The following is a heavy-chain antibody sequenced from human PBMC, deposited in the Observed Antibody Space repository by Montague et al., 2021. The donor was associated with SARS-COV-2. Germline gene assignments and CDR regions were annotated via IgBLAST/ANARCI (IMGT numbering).Heavy chain of an antibody. Sequence: SETLSLTCTVSGASISSSSYYWGWIRQPPGKGLEWIGFKYYSGSTYYNPTLRSRVTISVDTSKNQFSLKLSSVTAADTAVYYCATLPSSITIFGVVQGYNFDAGGQEPWFTVPS. CDR3: ATLPSSITIFGVVQGYNFDA. V-gene: IGHV4-39*01. CDR1: GASISSSSYY. J-gene: IGHJ4*01. D-gene: IGHD3-3*01. CDR2: KYYSGST.